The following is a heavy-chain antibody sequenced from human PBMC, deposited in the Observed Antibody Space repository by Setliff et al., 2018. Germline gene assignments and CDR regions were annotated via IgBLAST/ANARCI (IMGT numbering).Heavy chain of an antibody. CDR1: GVTFSTYA. J-gene: IGHJ4*02. CDR2: IVPQTRTT. CDR3: ATEGRGVTTAH. D-gene: IGHD4-17*01. V-gene: IGHV1-69*13. Sequence: SVKVSCKASGVTFSTYAMNWVRQAPGQGLEWVGVIVPQTRTTSYAQKFQGRVTITADESTTAGYMELSGLRSDDTAVYFCATEGRGVTTAHWGQGTLVTVSS.